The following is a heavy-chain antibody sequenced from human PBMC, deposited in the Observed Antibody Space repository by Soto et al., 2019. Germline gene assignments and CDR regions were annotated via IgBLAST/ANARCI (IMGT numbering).Heavy chain of an antibody. CDR2: ISGTASLT. D-gene: IGHD3-9*01. Sequence: PGGSLRLSCAGSGFTPTTTPLSWVRQRPGKGLEWVTRISGTASLTYYVDSVKGGFFISRDNSKNTVTLQMNTLTVDDKEVYYCATSFRYFDNCGQGTLVTVSS. CDR1: GFTPTTTP. V-gene: IGHV3-23*01. CDR3: ATSFRYFDN. J-gene: IGHJ4*02.